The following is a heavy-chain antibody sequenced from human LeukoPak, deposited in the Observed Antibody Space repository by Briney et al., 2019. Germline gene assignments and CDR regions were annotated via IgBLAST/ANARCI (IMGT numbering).Heavy chain of an antibody. Sequence: GGSLRLSCAGSEFIFNNYAMHWVRQPPGKGLEWVSGISWNSGSIDYADSVKGRFTISRDNAKNSLYLQMNSLRVEDTAFYYCAKDNRRHYTSGPNPDSLHWGQGALVTVSS. V-gene: IGHV3-9*01. CDR3: AKDNRRHYTSGPNPDSLH. J-gene: IGHJ4*02. CDR2: ISWNSGSI. D-gene: IGHD6-19*01. CDR1: EFIFNNYA.